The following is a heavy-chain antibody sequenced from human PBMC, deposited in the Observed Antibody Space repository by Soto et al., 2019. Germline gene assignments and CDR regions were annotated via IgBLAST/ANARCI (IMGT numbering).Heavy chain of an antibody. CDR3: AKGSKRDYYDSSGYVARPFFDC. V-gene: IGHV3-23*01. CDR1: GFTFSSHA. CDR2: LSASGGST. J-gene: IGHJ4*02. Sequence: GGSLRLSCAASGFTFSSHAMSWVRQAPGKGLEWVSGLSASGGSTYYADSVKGRFTISRDNSKNTLYLQMNSLRAEDTAVYYCAKGSKRDYYDSSGYVARPFFDCWGQGTLVTVSS. D-gene: IGHD3-22*01.